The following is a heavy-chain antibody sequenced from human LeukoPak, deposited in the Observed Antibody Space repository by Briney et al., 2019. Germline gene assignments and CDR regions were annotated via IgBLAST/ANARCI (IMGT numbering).Heavy chain of an antibody. V-gene: IGHV1-46*01. D-gene: IGHD3-3*01. CDR2: INPRGDAT. CDR3: ASPRGITIFGVVSSPPSLYGMDV. J-gene: IGHJ6*02. Sequence: GASVKVSCKASGNTFIGYWIHWVRQAPGQGLEWMGAINPRGDATIGAQKFQGRVTTTRDTSTSTVYIELSSLRSEDTAVYYCASPRGITIFGVVSSPPSLYGMDVWGQGTTVTVSS. CDR1: GNTFIGYW.